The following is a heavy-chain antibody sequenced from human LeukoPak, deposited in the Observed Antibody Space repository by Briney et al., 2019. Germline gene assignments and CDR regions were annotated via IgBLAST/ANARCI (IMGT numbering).Heavy chain of an antibody. J-gene: IGHJ4*02. CDR1: GGSISSSNW. CDR2: IYHSGST. D-gene: IGHD2-2*01. CDR3: ARGTETAAGNDFDY. Sequence: PSGTLSLTCAVSGGSISSSNWWSWVRQPPGKGLEWIGEIYHSGSTNYNPSLKSRVTISVDKSKNQFSLKLSSVTAADTAVYYCARGTETAAGNDFDYWGQGTLVTVSS. V-gene: IGHV4-4*02.